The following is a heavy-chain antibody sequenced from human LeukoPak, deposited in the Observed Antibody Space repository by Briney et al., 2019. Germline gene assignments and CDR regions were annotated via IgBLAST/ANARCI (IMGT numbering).Heavy chain of an antibody. CDR1: GFPFSSRV. V-gene: IGHV3-21*01. CDR2: ISSSSSYI. D-gene: IGHD3-9*01. CDR3: ARGGYDILTGYYLDAFDI. Sequence: PGGSLRLSCAASGFPFSSRVMSWVRQAPGKGLEWVSSISSSSSYIYYADSVKGRFTISRDNAKNSLYLQMNSLRAEDTAVYYCARGGYDILTGYYLDAFDIWGQGTMVTVSS. J-gene: IGHJ3*02.